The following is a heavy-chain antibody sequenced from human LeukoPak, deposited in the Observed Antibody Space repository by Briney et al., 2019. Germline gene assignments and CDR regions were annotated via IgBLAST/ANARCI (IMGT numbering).Heavy chain of an antibody. Sequence: GGSLRLSCAASGFTFSNYEMNWIRQAPGTGLEWVSHITGSGYTTYYADSVKGRFTTSRDNAKNSLYLQMNSLRAEDTAVYYCARDGCSSTSCYLPGAFDPWGQGTLVTVSS. CDR2: ITGSGYTT. V-gene: IGHV3-48*03. CDR3: ARDGCSSTSCYLPGAFDP. D-gene: IGHD2-2*01. CDR1: GFTFSNYE. J-gene: IGHJ5*02.